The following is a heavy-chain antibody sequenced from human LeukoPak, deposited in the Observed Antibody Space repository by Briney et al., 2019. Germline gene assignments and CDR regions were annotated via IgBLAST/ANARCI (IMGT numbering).Heavy chain of an antibody. CDR2: IYYSAST. CDR3: AGRGIAVAGGFDY. D-gene: IGHD6-19*01. Sequence: IGIIYYSASTSYTPSLKSRVTISVDTSKNQFSLKLSSVTAADTAVYYCAGRGIAVAGGFDYWGQGTLVTVSS. J-gene: IGHJ4*02. V-gene: IGHV4-39*01.